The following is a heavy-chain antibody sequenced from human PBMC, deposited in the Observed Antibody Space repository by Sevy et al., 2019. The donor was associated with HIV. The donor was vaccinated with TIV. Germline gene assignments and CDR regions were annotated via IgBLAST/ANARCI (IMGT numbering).Heavy chain of an antibody. CDR1: GFTFSNYW. J-gene: IGHJ4*02. Sequence: GGSLRLSCAASGFTFSNYWMSWVRQAPGKGLEWVANIKQDGSEKYYVDSVKGRFTISRDNAKNSLYLQMNSLRAEDTAVYYFASPYRTDPFYYSGSGGYYYPSYFDYWGQGTLVTVSS. V-gene: IGHV3-7*01. D-gene: IGHD3-22*01. CDR2: IKQDGSEK. CDR3: ASPYRTDPFYYSGSGGYYYPSYFDY.